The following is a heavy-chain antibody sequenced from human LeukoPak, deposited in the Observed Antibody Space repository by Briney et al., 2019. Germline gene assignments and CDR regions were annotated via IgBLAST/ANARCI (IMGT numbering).Heavy chain of an antibody. J-gene: IGHJ6*03. Sequence: PGGSLRLSCAASGFTFSSYAMHWVRQAPGKGLEWVAVISYDGSNKYYADSVKGRFTISRDNSKNTLYLQMNSLRAGDTAVYYCARGGCTNGVCYSSYYYYMDVWGKGTTVTVSS. CDR1: GFTFSSYA. V-gene: IGHV3-30*04. CDR2: ISYDGSNK. D-gene: IGHD2-8*01. CDR3: ARGGCTNGVCYSSYYYYMDV.